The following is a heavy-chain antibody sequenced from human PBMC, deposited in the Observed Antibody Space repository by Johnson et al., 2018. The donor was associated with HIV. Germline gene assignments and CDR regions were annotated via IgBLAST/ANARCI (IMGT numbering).Heavy chain of an antibody. CDR2: ISSSGTTV. CDR3: ARDRGYWDAFDI. J-gene: IGHJ3*02. D-gene: IGHD3-22*01. V-gene: IGHV3-11*04. CDR1: GFTFSDYY. Sequence: QVQLVESGGGVVQPGGSLRLSCAASGFTFSDYYMTWIRQTPGKGLEWVSYISSSGTTVYYADSVRGRFSISRDNTKHSLYLQMNSLRAEDTALYYCARDRGYWDAFDIWGQGTMVTVSS.